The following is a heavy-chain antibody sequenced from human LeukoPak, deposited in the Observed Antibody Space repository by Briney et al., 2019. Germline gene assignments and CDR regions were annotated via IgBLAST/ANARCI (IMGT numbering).Heavy chain of an antibody. CDR1: GYTFTSYG. CDR2: ISAYNGNT. V-gene: IGHV1-18*01. J-gene: IGHJ4*02. Sequence: ASVKVSCTASGYTFTSYGISWVRQAPGQGLEWMGWISAYNGNTNYAQKLQGRVTMTTDTSTSTAYMELRSLRSDDTAVYYCARDRILGGARGGIGNPPPGYWGQGTLVTVSS. D-gene: IGHD2-21*01. CDR3: ARDRILGGARGGIGNPPPGY.